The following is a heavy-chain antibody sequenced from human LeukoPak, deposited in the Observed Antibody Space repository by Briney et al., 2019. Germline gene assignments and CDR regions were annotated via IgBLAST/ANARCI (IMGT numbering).Heavy chain of an antibody. CDR2: IYTSGST. D-gene: IGHD6-19*01. CDR3: ARLSTYSSGWYTIGYYYYMDV. V-gene: IGHV4-4*09. Sequence: SETLSLTCTVSGGSISSYYWSWIRQPPGKGLEWIGYIYTSGSTNYNPSLKSRVTISVDTSKNQFSLKLTSVTAADTAVYYCARLSTYSSGWYTIGYYYYMDVWGKGTTVTVSS. CDR1: GGSISSYY. J-gene: IGHJ6*03.